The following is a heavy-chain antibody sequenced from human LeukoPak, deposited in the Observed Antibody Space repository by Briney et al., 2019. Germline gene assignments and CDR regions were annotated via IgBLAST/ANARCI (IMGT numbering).Heavy chain of an antibody. Sequence: ASVKVSCKASGYTFSGYYMHWVRQAPGQGLEWMGWINPNSGGTNYAQKFQGRVTMTRDTSISTAYMELSRLRSDDTAVYYCARAVRSSGWYPSDYWGQGTLVTVSS. V-gene: IGHV1-2*02. J-gene: IGHJ4*02. CDR3: ARAVRSSGWYPSDY. CDR1: GYTFSGYY. CDR2: INPNSGGT. D-gene: IGHD6-19*01.